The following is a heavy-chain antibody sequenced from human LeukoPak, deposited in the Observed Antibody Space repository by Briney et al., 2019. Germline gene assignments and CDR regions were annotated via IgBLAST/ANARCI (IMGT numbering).Heavy chain of an antibody. CDR3: ARGRWRRHSYYYYMDV. J-gene: IGHJ6*03. V-gene: IGHV4-38-2*02. Sequence: SETLSLTCTVSGYSISSGYYWGWIRQPPGKGLEWIGSIYHSGSTYYNPSLKSRVTISVDTSKNQFSLKLSSVTAADTAVYYCARGRWRRHSYYYYMDVWGQGTLVTVSS. D-gene: IGHD3-3*01. CDR1: GYSISSGYY. CDR2: IYHSGST.